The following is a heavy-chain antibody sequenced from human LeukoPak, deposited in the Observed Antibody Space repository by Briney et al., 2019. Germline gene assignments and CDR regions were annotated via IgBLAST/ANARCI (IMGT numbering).Heavy chain of an antibody. CDR2: IYPGDSDT. Sequence: GESLKISCKGSGYSFTSYWIGWVRQMPGKGREWMVIIYPGDSDTRCSPSFQGQVTILARKSVSTAFFPWSNRKASDTAMYYCARPKDSSGYYFFDYWGQGTLVTVSS. V-gene: IGHV5-51*01. CDR1: GYSFTSYW. J-gene: IGHJ4*02. CDR3: ARPKDSSGYYFFDY. D-gene: IGHD3-22*01.